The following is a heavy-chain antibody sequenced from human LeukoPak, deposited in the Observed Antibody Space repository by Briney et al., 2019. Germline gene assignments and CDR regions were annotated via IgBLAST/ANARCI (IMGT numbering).Heavy chain of an antibody. Sequence: YPSETLSLTCTVSGGSISSSSYYWGWIRQPPGKGLEWIGSIYYSGSTNYNPSLKSRVTISVDTSKNQFSLKLSSVTAADTAVYYCARVKNNLRYYGSGSYPHWFDPWGQGTLVTVSS. J-gene: IGHJ5*02. V-gene: IGHV4-39*07. D-gene: IGHD3-10*01. CDR1: GGSISSSSYY. CDR2: IYYSGST. CDR3: ARVKNNLRYYGSGSYPHWFDP.